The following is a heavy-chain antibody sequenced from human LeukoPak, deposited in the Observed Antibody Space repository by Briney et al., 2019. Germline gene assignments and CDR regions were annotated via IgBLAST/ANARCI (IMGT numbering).Heavy chain of an antibody. V-gene: IGHV3-23*01. Sequence: GGSLRLSCAASGFSFGVHAMTWVRQAPGKGPEWVATIGGPAETFYADSVKGRFIISRDNSRNSLYLQMNSLRAEDPALYYCAKDWTSHNGVYDCLDFWGQGTQVTVSS. CDR2: IGGPAET. D-gene: IGHD3-16*01. CDR1: GFSFGVHA. CDR3: AKDWTSHNGVYDCLDF. J-gene: IGHJ4*02.